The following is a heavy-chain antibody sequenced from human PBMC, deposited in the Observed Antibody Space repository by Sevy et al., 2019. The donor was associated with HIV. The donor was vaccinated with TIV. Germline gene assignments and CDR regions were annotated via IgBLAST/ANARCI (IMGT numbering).Heavy chain of an antibody. CDR3: ARGGDDGAFDI. J-gene: IGHJ3*02. D-gene: IGHD2-21*02. CDR1: GFTFSSYW. CDR2: IKQGGSEK. V-gene: IGHV3-7*01. Sequence: GGSLRLSCAASGFTFSSYWMSWVRQAPGKGLEWVANIKQGGSEKYYVDSVEGRFTISRDNAKNSLYLQMNSLRAEDTAVYYCARGGDDGAFDIWGQGTMVTVSS.